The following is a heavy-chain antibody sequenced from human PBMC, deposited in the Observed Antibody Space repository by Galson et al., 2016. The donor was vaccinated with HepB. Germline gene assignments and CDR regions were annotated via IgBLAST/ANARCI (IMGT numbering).Heavy chain of an antibody. CDR2: ITSTSTFI. V-gene: IGHV3-21*01. CDR3: ARGTGAASWYPLDY. Sequence: SLRLSCAASGFTFSSYSMTWVRQAPGKGLEWVSSITSTSTFIYYTDSVKGRFTISRDNAKNSLYLQMNSLRADETAVYYCARGTGAASWYPLDYWGQGTQVTVSS. CDR1: GFTFSSYS. D-gene: IGHD2-2*01. J-gene: IGHJ4*02.